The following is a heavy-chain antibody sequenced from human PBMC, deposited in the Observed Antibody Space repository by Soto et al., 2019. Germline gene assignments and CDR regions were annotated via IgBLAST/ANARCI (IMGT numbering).Heavy chain of an antibody. Sequence: QITLKESGPTLVKPTQTLTLTCTFSGFSLSMSGVGVGWIRQPPGKALEWLALIYWDDDKRYSPSLKSRLTITKDTSQNQVVLTMTNMDPVDTATYYCARGLRYCSSTNCPNCFDPWGQGTLVTDSS. CDR1: GFSLSMSGVG. D-gene: IGHD2-2*01. CDR2: IYWDDDK. V-gene: IGHV2-5*02. CDR3: ARGLRYCSSTNCPNCFDP. J-gene: IGHJ5*02.